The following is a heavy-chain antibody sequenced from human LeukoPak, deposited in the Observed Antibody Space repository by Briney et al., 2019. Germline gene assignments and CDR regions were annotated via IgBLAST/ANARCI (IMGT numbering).Heavy chain of an antibody. CDR1: GFTFDDYA. V-gene: IGHV3-9*03. D-gene: IGHD2-15*01. CDR3: ARSADFDY. CDR2: ISWNSGSI. J-gene: IGHJ4*02. Sequence: GGSLRLSCAASGFTFDDYAMHWVRQAPGKGLEWVSGISWNSGSIGYEDSVKGRFTISRDNAKNSLYLQMNSLRAEDMALYYCARSADFDYWGQGTLVTVSS.